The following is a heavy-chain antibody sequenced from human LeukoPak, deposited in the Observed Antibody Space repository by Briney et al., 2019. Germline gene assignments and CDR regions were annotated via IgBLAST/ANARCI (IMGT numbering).Heavy chain of an antibody. CDR1: GFIVSDNY. Sequence: GGSLRLSCAASGFIVSDNYMNWARQASGKGLEWVSVISSGGTTNYTDSVKGRFTISRDHSKNTLSLQMNSLTVGDTAVYYCAGGYVPGGFDVWGQGTTVIVSS. J-gene: IGHJ3*01. CDR3: AGGYVPGGFDV. D-gene: IGHD3-16*01. V-gene: IGHV3-66*01. CDR2: ISSGGTT.